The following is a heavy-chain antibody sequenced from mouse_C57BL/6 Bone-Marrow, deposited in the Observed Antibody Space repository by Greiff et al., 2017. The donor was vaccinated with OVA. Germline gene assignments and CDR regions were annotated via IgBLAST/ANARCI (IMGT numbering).Heavy chain of an antibody. CDR3: AERGLDY. J-gene: IGHJ4*01. Sequence: VKLQESGAELVRPGTSVKVSCKASGYAFTNYLIEWVKQRPGQGLEWIGVINPGSGGTNYNEKFKGKATLTADKSSSTAYMQLSSLTSEDSAVYFCAERGLDYWGQGTSVTVSS. CDR2: INPGSGGT. D-gene: IGHD3-1*01. V-gene: IGHV1-54*01. CDR1: GYAFTNYL.